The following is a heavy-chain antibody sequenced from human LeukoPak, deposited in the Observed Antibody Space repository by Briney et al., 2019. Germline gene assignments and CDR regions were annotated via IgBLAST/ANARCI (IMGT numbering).Heavy chain of an antibody. Sequence: PGGSLRLSCAASGFTFSSYAMSWVRQAPGKGLEWVSAISGSGGSTYYADSVKGRFTISRDNSKNTLYLQMNSLRSEDTAVYYCARDRAPPRGYSGYHHYYYGMDVWGQGTTVTVSS. CDR1: GFTFSSYA. V-gene: IGHV3-23*01. CDR2: ISGSGGST. D-gene: IGHD5-12*01. CDR3: ARDRAPPRGYSGYHHYYYGMDV. J-gene: IGHJ6*02.